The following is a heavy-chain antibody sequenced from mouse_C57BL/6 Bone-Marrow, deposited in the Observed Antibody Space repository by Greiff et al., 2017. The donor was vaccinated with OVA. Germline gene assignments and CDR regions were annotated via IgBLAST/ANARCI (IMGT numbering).Heavy chain of an antibody. V-gene: IGHV5-9-1*02. CDR2: ISSGGDYI. D-gene: IGHD1-1*02. CDR1: GFTFSSYA. CDR3: TREGNGYWYFDV. Sequence: EVKVVESGEGLVKPGGSLKLSCAASGFTFSSYAMSWVRQTPEKRLAWVAYISSGGDYIYYADTVKGRFTISRDNARNTLYLQMSSLKSEDTAMYYCTREGNGYWYFDVWGTGTTVTVSS. J-gene: IGHJ1*03.